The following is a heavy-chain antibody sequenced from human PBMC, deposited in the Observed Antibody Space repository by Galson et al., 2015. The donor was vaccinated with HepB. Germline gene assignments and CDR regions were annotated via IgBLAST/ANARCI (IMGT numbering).Heavy chain of an antibody. J-gene: IGHJ4*02. CDR3: AKESGDGYSLDY. Sequence: SLRLSCAASGFTFSSYGMHWVRQAPGKGLEWVAVISYDGSNKYYADSVKGRFTIPRDNSKNTLYLQMNSLRAEDTAVYYCAKESGDGYSLDYWGQGTLVTVSS. CDR1: GFTFSSYG. V-gene: IGHV3-30*18. D-gene: IGHD5-24*01. CDR2: ISYDGSNK.